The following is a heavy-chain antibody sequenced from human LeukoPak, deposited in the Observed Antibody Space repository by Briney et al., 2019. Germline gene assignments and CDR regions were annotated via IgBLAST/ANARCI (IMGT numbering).Heavy chain of an antibody. CDR1: GFTFSSYG. D-gene: IGHD4-17*01. J-gene: IGHJ4*02. CDR2: ISGSGGST. Sequence: PGGTLRLSCAASGFTFSSYGMSWVRQAPGKGLEWVSGISGSGGSTYYADSAKGRFTISRDNSKNTLYLQMNSLRAEDTAVYYCAKDLATVTTRSDYWGQGTLVTVSS. CDR3: AKDLATVTTRSDY. V-gene: IGHV3-23*01.